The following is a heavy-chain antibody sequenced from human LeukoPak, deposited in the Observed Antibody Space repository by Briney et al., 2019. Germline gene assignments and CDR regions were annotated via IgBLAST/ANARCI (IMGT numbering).Heavy chain of an antibody. CDR2: ISSSSSYI. CDR1: GFTFSSYG. V-gene: IGHV3-21*01. D-gene: IGHD2-15*01. CDR3: ARGDSNDAFDI. J-gene: IGHJ3*02. Sequence: GGSLRLSCAASGFTFSSYGMNWVRQAPGKGLEWVSSISSSSSYIYYADSVKGRFTISRDNAKNSLYLQMNSLRAEDTAVYYCARGDSNDAFDIWGQGTMVTVSS.